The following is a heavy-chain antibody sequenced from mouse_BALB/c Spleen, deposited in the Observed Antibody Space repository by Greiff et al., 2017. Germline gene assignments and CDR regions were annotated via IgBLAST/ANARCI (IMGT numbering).Heavy chain of an antibody. Sequence: VHVKQSGPELVKPGASVKMSCKASGYTFTSYVMHWVKQKPGQGLEWIGYINPYNDGTKYNEKFKGKATLTSDKSSSTAYMELSSLTSEDSAVYYCASGGYYGGYFDVWGAGTTVTVSS. J-gene: IGHJ1*01. D-gene: IGHD2-3*01. CDR2: INPYNDGT. CDR1: GYTFTSYV. CDR3: ASGGYYGGYFDV. V-gene: IGHV1-14*01.